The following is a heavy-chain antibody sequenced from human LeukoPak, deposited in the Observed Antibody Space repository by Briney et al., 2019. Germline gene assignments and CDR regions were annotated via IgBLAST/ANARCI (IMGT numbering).Heavy chain of an antibody. D-gene: IGHD4-17*01. V-gene: IGHV3-33*01. CDR1: GFTFSSYG. Sequence: GGSLSLSCAASGFTFSSYGMHWVRQAPGKGLEWVAVIWYDGSNKYYADSVKGRFTISRDNSKNTLYLQMNSLRAEDTAVYYCARDHPEYGDAAFDYWGQGTLVTVSS. CDR3: ARDHPEYGDAAFDY. CDR2: IWYDGSNK. J-gene: IGHJ4*02.